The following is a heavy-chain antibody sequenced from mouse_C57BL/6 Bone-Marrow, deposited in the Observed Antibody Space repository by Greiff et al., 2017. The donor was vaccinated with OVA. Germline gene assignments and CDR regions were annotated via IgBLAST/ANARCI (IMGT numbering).Heavy chain of an antibody. V-gene: IGHV5-12*01. CDR2: ISNGGGST. J-gene: IGHJ4*01. CDR1: GFTFSDYY. CDR3: ARPDYSEDYYAMDY. D-gene: IGHD2-12*01. Sequence: EVHLVESGGGLVQPGGSLKLSCAASGFTFSDYYMYWVRQTPEKRLEWVAYISNGGGSTYYPDTVKGRFTISRDNAKNTLYLQMSRLKSEDTAMYYCARPDYSEDYYAMDYWGQGTSVTVSS.